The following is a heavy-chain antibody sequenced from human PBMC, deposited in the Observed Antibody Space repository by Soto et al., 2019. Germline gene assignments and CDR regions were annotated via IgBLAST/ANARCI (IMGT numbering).Heavy chain of an antibody. Sequence: GASVKVSCKASGYTFTSYYMHWVRQAPGQGLEWMGIINPSGGSTSYAQKFQGRVTMTRDTSTSTVYMELSSLRSEDTAVYYCARDGYCSGGSCYPRVPTNKYGMDVWGQGTTVTVSS. J-gene: IGHJ6*02. CDR2: INPSGGST. D-gene: IGHD2-15*01. CDR3: ARDGYCSGGSCYPRVPTNKYGMDV. CDR1: GYTFTSYY. V-gene: IGHV1-46*01.